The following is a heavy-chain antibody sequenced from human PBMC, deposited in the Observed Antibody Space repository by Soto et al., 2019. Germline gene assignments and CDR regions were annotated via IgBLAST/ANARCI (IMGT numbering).Heavy chain of an antibody. CDR1: GFTVSSNY. V-gene: IGHV3-53*04. CDR2: IYSGGST. CDR3: ARSWNYRSYYYYIDV. Sequence: EVQLVESGGGLVQPGGSLRLSCAASGFTVSSNYMSWVRQAPGKGLEWVSVIYSGGSTYYADSVKGRFTISRHNSKNTLYLQMNSLRAEDTAVYYCARSWNYRSYYYYIDVWGKGTTVTVSS. D-gene: IGHD1-7*01. J-gene: IGHJ6*03.